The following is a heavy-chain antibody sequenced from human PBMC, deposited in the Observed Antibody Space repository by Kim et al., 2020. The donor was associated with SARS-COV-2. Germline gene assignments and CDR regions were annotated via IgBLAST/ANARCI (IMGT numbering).Heavy chain of an antibody. Sequence: KYCVDSVKGPFTISRDNAKNSLYLQMDSPRAEDMAVYYCARGGGWGWVDSWGQGTLVTVSS. V-gene: IGHV3-7*01. CDR3: ARGGGWGWVDS. J-gene: IGHJ5*01. D-gene: IGHD6-19*01. CDR2: K.